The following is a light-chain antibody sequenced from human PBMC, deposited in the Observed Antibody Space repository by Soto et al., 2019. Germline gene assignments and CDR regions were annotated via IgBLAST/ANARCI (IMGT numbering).Light chain of an antibody. V-gene: IGKV1-27*01. J-gene: IGKJ3*01. CDR3: QKYNSAPFA. CDR2: AAS. Sequence: DIQMTQSPSSLSASVGDRVTITCRASQGISNYFAWYQQKPGKVTKLLIYAASTLQSGVPSRFSDSGSATDFTLTINSLQPDDVATYYCQKYNSAPFAVGPGTKVDIK. CDR1: QGISNY.